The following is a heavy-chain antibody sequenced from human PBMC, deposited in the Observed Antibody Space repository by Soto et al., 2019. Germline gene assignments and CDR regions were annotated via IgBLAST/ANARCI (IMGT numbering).Heavy chain of an antibody. CDR2: IGTSGTPT. CDR1: GFTFRSYA. D-gene: IGHD2-21*01. CDR3: TRILWSSRRDALDI. V-gene: IGHV3-23*01. Sequence: DVQLLESGGDLVQPGGSLRLSCIASGFTFRSYAMAWVRQAPGEALEWVSAIGTSGTPTLYADSVKSRFSISRDESRNTVSLQMNSLGVEDTATYYCTRILWSSRRDALDIWGQGTTVTVSS. J-gene: IGHJ6*02.